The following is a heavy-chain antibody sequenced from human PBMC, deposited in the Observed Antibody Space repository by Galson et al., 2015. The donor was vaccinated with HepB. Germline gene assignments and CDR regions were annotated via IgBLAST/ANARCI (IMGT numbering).Heavy chain of an antibody. J-gene: IGHJ5*02. V-gene: IGHV3-23*01. D-gene: IGHD4-23*01. CDR3: ARDGSWKSLNYGGNSVWFDP. Sequence: SLRLSCAASGFTFSSYAMNWVRQAPGKGLEWVSAVSDSGGDYTYYADSVKGRFTISRDNAKNSLYLQMNSLRDEDTAVYYCARDGSWKSLNYGGNSVWFDPWGQGTLVTVSS. CDR1: GFTFSSYA. CDR2: VSDSGGDYT.